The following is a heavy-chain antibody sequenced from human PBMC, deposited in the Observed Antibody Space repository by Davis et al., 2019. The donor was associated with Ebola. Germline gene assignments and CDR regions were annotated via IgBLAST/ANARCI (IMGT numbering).Heavy chain of an antibody. V-gene: IGHV3-7*03. J-gene: IGHJ4*02. CDR3: ASGNSYYYDSSGYYPPDFDY. Sequence: PGGSLRLSCAASGFTFSSYWMSWVRQAPGKGLEWVANIKQDGSEKYYVDSVKGRFTISRDNAKNSLYLQMNSLRAEDTAVYYCASGNSYYYDSSGYYPPDFDYWGQGTLVTVSS. CDR1: GFTFSSYW. CDR2: IKQDGSEK. D-gene: IGHD3-22*01.